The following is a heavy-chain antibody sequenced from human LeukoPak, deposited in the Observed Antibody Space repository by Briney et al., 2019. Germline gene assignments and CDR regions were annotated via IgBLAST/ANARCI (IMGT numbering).Heavy chain of an antibody. CDR1: GYTFTSYD. CDR3: ARVRRYSGSYYRYYFDY. D-gene: IGHD1-26*01. Sequence: GASVKVSCKASGYTFTSYDINWVRQATGQGREWMGWMNPNSGNTGYAQKFQGRVTMTRNTSISTAYMELSSLRSEDTAVYYCARVRRYSGSYYRYYFDYWGQGTLVTVSS. CDR2: MNPNSGNT. J-gene: IGHJ4*02. V-gene: IGHV1-8*01.